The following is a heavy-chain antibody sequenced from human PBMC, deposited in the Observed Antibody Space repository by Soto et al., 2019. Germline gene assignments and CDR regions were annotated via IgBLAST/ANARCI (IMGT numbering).Heavy chain of an antibody. J-gene: IGHJ4*02. V-gene: IGHV1-2*04. CDR3: AKDRGYCNAASCYAELPGY. D-gene: IGHD2-2*01. Sequence: ASVKVSCKASGYTFSGYLIHWVRQAPGQGLEWMGWINPNSGGTNYAQKFQGSVTMTRETSISTAYMELNRLRSDDTAVYYCAKDRGYCNAASCYAELPGYWGQGTLVTVSS. CDR2: INPNSGGT. CDR1: GYTFSGYL.